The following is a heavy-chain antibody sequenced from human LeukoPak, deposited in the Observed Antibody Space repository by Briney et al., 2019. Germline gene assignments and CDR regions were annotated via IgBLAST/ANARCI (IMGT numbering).Heavy chain of an antibody. Sequence: PGRSLRLSCAASGFTFSSYAMHWVRQAPGKGLEWVAVISYDGSNKYYADSVKGRFTISRDNSKNTLYLQMNSLRAEDTVVYYCARGDVLRFLEWLQSYYHYYGMDVWGQGTTVTVSS. J-gene: IGHJ6*02. CDR1: GFTFSSYA. CDR3: ARGDVLRFLEWLQSYYHYYGMDV. D-gene: IGHD3-3*01. V-gene: IGHV3-30*04. CDR2: ISYDGSNK.